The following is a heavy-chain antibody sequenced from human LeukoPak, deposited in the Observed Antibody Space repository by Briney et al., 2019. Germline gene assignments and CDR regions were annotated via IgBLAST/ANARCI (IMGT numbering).Heavy chain of an antibody. CDR1: GFTFSNYW. Sequence: GGSLRLSCAASGFTFSNYWMHWVRQAPGKGLVWVSRINSDGINTSYADSVKGRFTISRDNANNLLYLQMSSLRAEDTAVYHCARESFAARWDWGQGTLVTVSS. D-gene: IGHD6-6*01. CDR3: ARESFAARWD. V-gene: IGHV3-74*01. J-gene: IGHJ4*02. CDR2: INSDGINT.